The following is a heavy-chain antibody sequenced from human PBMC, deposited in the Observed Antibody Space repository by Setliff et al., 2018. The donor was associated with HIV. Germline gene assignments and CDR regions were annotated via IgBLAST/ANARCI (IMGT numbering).Heavy chain of an antibody. CDR2: IIPIFGTA. CDR3: ARGSAAAGRYYYYYYYMDV. Sequence: SVKVSCKASGGTFSSYGISWVRQAPGQGLEWMGGIIPIFGTANYAQKFQGRVTITADESTSTAYMELSSLRSEDTAVYYCARGSAAAGRYYYYYYYMDVWGKGTTVTVSS. V-gene: IGHV1-69*13. D-gene: IGHD6-13*01. J-gene: IGHJ6*03. CDR1: GGTFSSYG.